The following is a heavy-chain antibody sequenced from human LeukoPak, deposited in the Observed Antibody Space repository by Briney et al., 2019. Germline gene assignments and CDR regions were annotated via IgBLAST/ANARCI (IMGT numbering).Heavy chain of an antibody. CDR1: GGSISSYY. J-gene: IGHJ3*02. CDR3: ARYYDSSGRTHAFDI. D-gene: IGHD3-22*01. Sequence: SETLSLTCTVSGGSISSYYWSWIRQPSGKGLEWIGYIYYSGSTNYNPSLKSRVTISVDTSKNQFSLKLSSVTAADTAVYYCARYYDSSGRTHAFDIWGQGTMVTVSS. V-gene: IGHV4-59*08. CDR2: IYYSGST.